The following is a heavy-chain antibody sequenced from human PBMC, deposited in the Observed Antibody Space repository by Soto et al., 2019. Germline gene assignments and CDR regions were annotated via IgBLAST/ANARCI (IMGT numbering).Heavy chain of an antibody. Sequence: GESLKISCKGSGYSFTSYWIGWVRQMPGKGLEWMGIIYPGDSDTRYSPSFQGQVTISADKSISTAYLQWSSLKASDTAMYYCAIHRVWFGEFTYYYQYSMYVWGQGTTVTFSS. J-gene: IGHJ6*02. CDR2: IYPGDSDT. V-gene: IGHV5-51*01. CDR1: GYSFTSYW. D-gene: IGHD3-10*01. CDR3: AIHRVWFGEFTYYYQYSMYV.